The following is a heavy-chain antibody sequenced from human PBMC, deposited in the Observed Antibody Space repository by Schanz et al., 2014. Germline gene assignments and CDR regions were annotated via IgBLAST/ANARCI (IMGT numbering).Heavy chain of an antibody. Sequence: QVQLVESGGGVVQPGRSLRLSCAASGFNFRNYGMHWVRQAPGKGLEWEAGATFDGTKKYYGDSVKGRFTISRDNSKNTLYLQMNSLRAEDTALYYCAKDGIMVQGVIWERYFDSWGQGTLVTVSS. V-gene: IGHV3-30*18. J-gene: IGHJ4*02. D-gene: IGHD3-10*01. CDR2: ATFDGTKK. CDR1: GFNFRNYG. CDR3: AKDGIMVQGVIWERYFDS.